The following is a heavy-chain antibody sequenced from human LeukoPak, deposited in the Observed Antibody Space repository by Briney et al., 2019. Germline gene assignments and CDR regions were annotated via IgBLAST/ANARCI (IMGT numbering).Heavy chain of an antibody. D-gene: IGHD6-19*01. V-gene: IGHV4-39*01. Sequence: PSETLSLTCTVSGGSISSSSYYWGWIRQPPGKGLEWIGSIYYSGSTYYNPSLKSRATISVDTSKNQFSLKLSSVTAADTAVYYCARHRVGYSSGWNFDYWGQGTLVTVSS. CDR1: GGSISSSSYY. CDR2: IYYSGST. J-gene: IGHJ4*02. CDR3: ARHRVGYSSGWNFDY.